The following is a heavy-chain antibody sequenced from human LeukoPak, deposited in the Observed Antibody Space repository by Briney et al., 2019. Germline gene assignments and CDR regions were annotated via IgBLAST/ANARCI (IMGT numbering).Heavy chain of an antibody. V-gene: IGHV5-10-1*01. J-gene: IGHJ4*02. Sequence: GESLKISCKGSGYSFTSYWISWVRQMPGKGLEWTGRIDPSDSYTNYSPSFQGHVTISADKSISTAYLQWSSLKASDTAMYYCARSPSYYYDSSGYYYAPFGYWGQGTLVTVSS. CDR2: IDPSDSYT. D-gene: IGHD3-22*01. CDR1: GYSFTSYW. CDR3: ARSPSYYYDSSGYYYAPFGY.